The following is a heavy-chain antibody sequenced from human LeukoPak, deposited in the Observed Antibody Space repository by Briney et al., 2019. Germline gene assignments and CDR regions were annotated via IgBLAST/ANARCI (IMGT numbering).Heavy chain of an antibody. V-gene: IGHV1-3*01. Sequence: GASVTVSCKTSGYTFTSYAMHWVRQAPGQRLEWMGWINAGNGNTKYSQKFQGRVTITRDTSASTAYMELRSLRSDDTAVYYCARCSPLKGMLRENWFDPWGQGTLVTVSS. D-gene: IGHD2-8*01. J-gene: IGHJ5*02. CDR1: GYTFTSYA. CDR2: INAGNGNT. CDR3: ARCSPLKGMLRENWFDP.